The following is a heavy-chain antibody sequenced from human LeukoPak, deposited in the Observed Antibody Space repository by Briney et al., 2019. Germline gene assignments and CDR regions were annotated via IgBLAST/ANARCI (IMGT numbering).Heavy chain of an antibody. Sequence: ASVKVSCKASGGTFSSYAISWVRQAPGQGLEWMGRIIPIFGIANYAQKFQGRVTITADKSTSTAYMELSSLRSEDTAVYYCARAGYYYGSGSYYYYFDYWGQGTLVTVSS. CDR1: GGTFSSYA. J-gene: IGHJ4*02. D-gene: IGHD3-10*01. CDR3: ARAGYYYGSGSYYYYFDY. CDR2: IIPIFGIA. V-gene: IGHV1-69*04.